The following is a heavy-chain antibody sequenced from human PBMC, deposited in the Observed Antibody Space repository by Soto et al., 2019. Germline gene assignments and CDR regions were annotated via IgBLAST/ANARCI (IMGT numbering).Heavy chain of an antibody. CDR2: ISGYNGNT. D-gene: IGHD6-19*01. CDR3: SRFIMVGGWFDPNYYHGMDV. Sequence: QVQLVQSGAEVKKPGASVTFSCKTSGYTFSNYGINWVRQAPGQGLEWMGWISGYNGNTNYAQTVQGRVTMTTDPSTGTVYMELRSLKSDDTAIYYCSRFIMVGGWFDPNYYHGMDVWGQGTTVTVSS. J-gene: IGHJ6*02. CDR1: GYTFSNYG. V-gene: IGHV1-18*01.